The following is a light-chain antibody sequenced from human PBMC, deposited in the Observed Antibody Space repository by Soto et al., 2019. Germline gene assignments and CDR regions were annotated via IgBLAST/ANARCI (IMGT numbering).Light chain of an antibody. J-gene: IGLJ3*02. CDR2: EVS. Sequence: QSALTQPASVSGSPGQSITISCTGTSSDVGGYNYVSWYQQHPGKAPKLMIYEVSNRPLGVSDRFSGSRSGNTASLTISGLQAEDESDYYCISYTSSSTWVFGGGTKVTVL. V-gene: IGLV2-14*01. CDR1: SSDVGGYNY. CDR3: ISYTSSSTWV.